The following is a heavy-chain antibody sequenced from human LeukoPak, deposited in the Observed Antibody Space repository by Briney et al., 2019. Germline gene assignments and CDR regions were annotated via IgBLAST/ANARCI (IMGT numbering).Heavy chain of an antibody. J-gene: IGHJ4*02. Sequence: GGSLRLSCAASGFTFSTSAMDWVRQVPGKGLEWVSSINQYSSHIYYAASVRGRFTVSRDNARNSVFLQMNSLTAEDTAVYYCARDPERYLRTGKFDSWGQGTLVTVSS. D-gene: IGHD5/OR15-5a*01. CDR3: ARDPERYLRTGKFDS. CDR1: GFTFSTSA. V-gene: IGHV3-21*01. CDR2: INQYSSHI.